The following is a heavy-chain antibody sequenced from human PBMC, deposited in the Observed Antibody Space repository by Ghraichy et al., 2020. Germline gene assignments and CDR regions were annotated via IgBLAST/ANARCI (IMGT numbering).Heavy chain of an antibody. CDR3: ATAEGGAHDY. V-gene: IGHV3-21*01. CDR1: GFTFSSYS. J-gene: IGHJ4*02. CDR2: ISSSSSYI. D-gene: IGHD3-16*01. Sequence: GESLNISCAASGFTFSSYSMNWVRQAPGKGLEWVSSISSSSSYIYYADSVKGRFTISRDNAKNSLYLQMNSLRAEDTAVYYCATAEGGAHDYWGQGTLVTVSS.